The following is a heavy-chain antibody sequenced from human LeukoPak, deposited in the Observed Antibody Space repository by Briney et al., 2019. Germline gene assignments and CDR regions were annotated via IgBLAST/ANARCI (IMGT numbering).Heavy chain of an antibody. CDR1: GFTFSSYW. V-gene: IGHV3-74*01. J-gene: IGHJ5*02. CDR3: ARDTYGSGINNWFDP. Sequence: GGSLRLSCAASGFTFSSYWMHWVRQAPGKGLVWVSRINTDGSSTSYADSVKGRFTISRDNSKNTLYLQMNSLRAEDTAVYYCARDTYGSGINNWFDPWGQGTLVTVSS. CDR2: INTDGSST. D-gene: IGHD3-10*01.